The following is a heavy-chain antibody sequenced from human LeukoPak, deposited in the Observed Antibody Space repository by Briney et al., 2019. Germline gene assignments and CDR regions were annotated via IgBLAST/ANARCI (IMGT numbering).Heavy chain of an antibody. CDR2: ISGYNGNT. D-gene: IGHD5-12*01. Sequence: ASVKVSCKASGYTFTSYGISWVRQTPGQGLEWMGWISGYNGNTNSAQKVQGRVTMTTDTSTTTAYMELRSLRSDDTAVYYCARRVATTGHFDYWGQGTLVTVSS. CDR3: ARRVATTGHFDY. J-gene: IGHJ4*02. V-gene: IGHV1-18*01. CDR1: GYTFTSYG.